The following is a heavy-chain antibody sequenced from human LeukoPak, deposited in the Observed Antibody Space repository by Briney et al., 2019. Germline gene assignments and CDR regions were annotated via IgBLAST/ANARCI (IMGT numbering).Heavy chain of an antibody. V-gene: IGHV4-30-4*08. D-gene: IGHD3-22*01. Sequence: SETLSLTCTVSGGSISSGDYYWSWIRQPPGKGLEWIGYIYYSGSTYYNPSLKSRVTISVDTSKNQFSLKPSSVTAADTAVYYCARVYYYDSSGYFLLASWGPGTLVTVSS. J-gene: IGHJ4*02. CDR1: GGSISSGDYY. CDR3: ARVYYYDSSGYFLLAS. CDR2: IYYSGST.